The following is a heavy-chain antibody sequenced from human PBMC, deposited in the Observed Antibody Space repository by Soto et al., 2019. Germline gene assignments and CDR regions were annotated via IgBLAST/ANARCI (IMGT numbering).Heavy chain of an antibody. J-gene: IGHJ4*02. CDR3: ASGRADYDSSGYSFDY. CDR1: GGSISSGGYY. CDR2: IYYSGST. D-gene: IGHD3-22*01. V-gene: IGHV4-31*03. Sequence: SETLSLTCTVSGGSISSGGYYWSWIRQHPGKGLEWIGYIYYSGSTYYNPSLKSRVTISVDTSKNQFSLKLSSVTAADTAVYYCASGRADYDSSGYSFDYWGQGTLVTVSS.